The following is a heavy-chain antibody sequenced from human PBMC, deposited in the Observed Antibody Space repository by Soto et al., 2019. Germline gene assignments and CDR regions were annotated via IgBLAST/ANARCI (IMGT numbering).Heavy chain of an antibody. V-gene: IGHV4-4*02. D-gene: IGHD3-10*01. CDR1: GDSISSFNW. CDR3: ARFQPGSVSYFDY. J-gene: IGHJ4*02. CDR2: ILHSGST. Sequence: SETLSLTCAVSGDSISSFNWWSWVRQPPGKGPEWIGEILHSGSTTYNPSLKSRVTISVDTSKNQFSLKLSSVTAADTPVYYCARFQPGSVSYFDYGGQGTLVTVS.